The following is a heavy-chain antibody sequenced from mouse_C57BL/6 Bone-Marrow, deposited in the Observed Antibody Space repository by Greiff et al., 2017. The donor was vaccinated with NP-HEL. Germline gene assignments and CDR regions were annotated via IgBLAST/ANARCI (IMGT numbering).Heavy chain of an antibody. CDR2: IYPRSGNT. V-gene: IGHV1-81*01. J-gene: IGHJ4*01. CDR3: ARRDYYGFMDY. D-gene: IGHD1-1*01. Sequence: VKLQQSGAELARPGASVKLSCKASGYTFTSYGISWVKQRTGQGLEWIGEIYPRSGNTYYNEKFKGKATLTADKSSSTAYMELRSLTSEDSAVYFCARRDYYGFMDYWGQGTSVTVSS. CDR1: GYTFTSYG.